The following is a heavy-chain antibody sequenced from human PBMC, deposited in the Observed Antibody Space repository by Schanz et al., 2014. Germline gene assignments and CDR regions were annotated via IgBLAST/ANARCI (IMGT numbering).Heavy chain of an antibody. J-gene: IGHJ4*02. CDR1: GGTFSTYT. V-gene: IGHV1-69*02. CDR3: ASSGAGYSSSWDFDY. Sequence: QVQLVQSGAEVKKPGSSVKVSCKASGGTFSTYTISWVRQAPGQGLEWMSRIIPILGIANYAQKFQGRATITADKSTFAAYMDVSSLRTEDTAVYYCASSGAGYSSSWDFDYWGQGALVTVSS. CDR2: IIPILGIA. D-gene: IGHD6-13*01.